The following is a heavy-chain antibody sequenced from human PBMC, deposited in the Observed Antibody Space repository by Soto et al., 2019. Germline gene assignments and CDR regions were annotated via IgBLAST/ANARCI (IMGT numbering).Heavy chain of an antibody. J-gene: IGHJ5*02. Sequence: GASVKVSCKVSGYTLTELSMHWVRQAPGKGLEWMGGFDPEDGETIYAQKFQGRVTMTEDTSTDTAYMELSSLRSEDTAVYYCATDFGEGIAAAPRFDPWGQGTLVTVSS. CDR1: GYTLTELS. CDR3: ATDFGEGIAAAPRFDP. V-gene: IGHV1-24*01. CDR2: FDPEDGET. D-gene: IGHD6-13*01.